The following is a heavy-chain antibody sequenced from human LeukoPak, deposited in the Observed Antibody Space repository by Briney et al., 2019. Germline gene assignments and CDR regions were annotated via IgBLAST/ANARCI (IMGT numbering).Heavy chain of an antibody. CDR2: IYYSGST. D-gene: IGHD5-18*01. J-gene: IGHJ4*02. CDR3: ARVGRDSYGYEKPFDY. CDR1: GGSISSYY. Sequence: SETLSLTCTVSGGSISSYYWSWIRQPPGKGLEWIGYIYYSGSTNYNPSLKSRVTISVDTSKNQFSLKLSSVTAADTAVYYCARVGRDSYGYEKPFDYWGQGTLVTVSS. V-gene: IGHV4-59*01.